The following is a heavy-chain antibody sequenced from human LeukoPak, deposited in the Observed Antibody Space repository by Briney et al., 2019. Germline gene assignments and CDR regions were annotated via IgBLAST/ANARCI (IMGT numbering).Heavy chain of an antibody. J-gene: IGHJ4*02. CDR2: IKQDGSEN. V-gene: IGHV3-7*01. CDR3: ARDLYYDSSGPYRY. CDR1: GFTFSSYW. Sequence: GGSLRLSCAASGFTFSSYWMSWVRQAPGKGLEWVANIKQDGSENYYVDSVKGRFTISRDNAKNSLYLQMNSLRAEDTAVYYCARDLYYDSSGPYRYWGQGTLVTVSS. D-gene: IGHD3-22*01.